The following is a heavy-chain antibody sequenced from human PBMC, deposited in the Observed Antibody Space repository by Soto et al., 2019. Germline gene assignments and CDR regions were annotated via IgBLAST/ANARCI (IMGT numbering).Heavy chain of an antibody. Sequence: GESLKISCKGSGYSFTSYWIGWVRQMPGKGLEWMGIIYPGDSDTRYSPSFQGQVTISADKSISTAYLQWSSLKASDTAMYYCAREFAAAAGPPFQDYWGQGTLVPVSS. CDR1: GYSFTSYW. CDR2: IYPGDSDT. D-gene: IGHD6-13*01. V-gene: IGHV5-51*01. CDR3: AREFAAAAGPPFQDY. J-gene: IGHJ4*02.